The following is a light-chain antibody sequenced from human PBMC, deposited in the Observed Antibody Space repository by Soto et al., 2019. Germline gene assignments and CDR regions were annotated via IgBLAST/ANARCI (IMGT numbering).Light chain of an antibody. CDR1: SSDVGGYNY. V-gene: IGLV2-14*01. CDR2: EVT. J-gene: IGLJ1*01. Sequence: QSALTQPASVSGSPGQSITISCTGTSSDVGGYNYVSWYQQHPGKAPKLVIYEVTKRPSGVSNRFSGSKSGNTASLTISGLQAEDETDYYCSSYTNINTRACVFGTGTKLTVL. CDR3: SSYTNINTRACV.